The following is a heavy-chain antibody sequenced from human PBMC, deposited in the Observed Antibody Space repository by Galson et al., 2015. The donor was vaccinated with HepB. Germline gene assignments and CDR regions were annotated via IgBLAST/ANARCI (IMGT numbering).Heavy chain of an antibody. CDR3: AKDRAGTYKNPDS. V-gene: IGHV3-30*18. Sequence: SLRLSCAASGFTSSSYGMHWVRQAPGKGLEWVAVISYDGSNKYYADSVKGRFTISRDNSKNTLYLQMNSLRTEDTAAYYCAKDRAGTYKNPDSWGQGTLVTVSS. CDR1: GFTSSSYG. J-gene: IGHJ4*02. CDR2: ISYDGSNK. D-gene: IGHD1-26*01.